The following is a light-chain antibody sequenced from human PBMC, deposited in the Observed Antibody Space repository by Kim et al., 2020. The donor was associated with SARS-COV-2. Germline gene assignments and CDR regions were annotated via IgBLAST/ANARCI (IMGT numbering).Light chain of an antibody. CDR3: QQSNSTPWT. J-gene: IGKJ1*01. CDR1: QSISSY. Sequence: DIQMTQSPSSLSASVGDRVTITCRASQSISSYLNWYQQKPGKAPKLLIYTASSLQSGVPSRFSGSGSGTDFTLTISSLQPDDFATYYCQQSNSTPWTFGQGTKVDIK. CDR2: TAS. V-gene: IGKV1-39*01.